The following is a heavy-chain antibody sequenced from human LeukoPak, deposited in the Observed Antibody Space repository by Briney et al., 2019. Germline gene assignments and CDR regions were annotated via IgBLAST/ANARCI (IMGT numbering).Heavy chain of an antibody. CDR2: INLNNDDK. D-gene: IGHD3-22*01. J-gene: IGHJ4*02. Sequence: ASVKVSCKASGYTFTGYYMHWVRQAPGQGLEWMGWINLNNDDKNYAQKFQGWVTMTRDTSISTAYMELSRLRSDDTAVYYCARGYYYGSSGYYQLDYWGQGTLVTVSS. CDR1: GYTFTGYY. CDR3: ARGYYYGSSGYYQLDY. V-gene: IGHV1-2*04.